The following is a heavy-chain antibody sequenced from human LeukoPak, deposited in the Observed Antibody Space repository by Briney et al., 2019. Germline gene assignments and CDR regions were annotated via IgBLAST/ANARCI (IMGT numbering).Heavy chain of an antibody. D-gene: IGHD7-27*01. CDR2: IYYSGST. CDR3: ARRPLPWGSGTGIYYFDY. J-gene: IGHJ4*02. V-gene: IGHV4-39*07. Sequence: SETLSLTCTVSGGSISSSSYYWGWIRQPPGKGLEWIGSIYYSGSTYYNPSLKSRVTISVDTSKNQFSLKLSSVTAADTAVYYCARRPLPWGSGTGIYYFDYWGQGTLVTVSS. CDR1: GGSISSSSYY.